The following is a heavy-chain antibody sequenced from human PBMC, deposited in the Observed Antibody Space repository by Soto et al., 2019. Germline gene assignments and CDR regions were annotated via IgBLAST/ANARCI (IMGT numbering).Heavy chain of an antibody. Sequence: EVQLLESGGGFIHPGGSLRLSCAASGFSFSRFAMNWVRQAPGKGLEWVSIISGSADSTFYADSVKGRFTISRDNSKSTLYLQINSLRAEETAVYYCAKTRGAMIYAISVYGMDVWGQGTTVTVSS. CDR3: AKTRGAMIYAISVYGMDV. CDR1: GFSFSRFA. J-gene: IGHJ6*02. CDR2: ISGSADST. D-gene: IGHD2-8*01. V-gene: IGHV3-23*01.